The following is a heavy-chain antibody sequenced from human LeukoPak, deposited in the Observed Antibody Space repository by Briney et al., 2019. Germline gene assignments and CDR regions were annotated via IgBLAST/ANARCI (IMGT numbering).Heavy chain of an antibody. V-gene: IGHV1-2*02. D-gene: IGHD3-22*01. Sequence: ASVKVSCKASGYTFIGYYIHWVRQAPGQGLEWMGWINPNSGGTNYAQKFQARVTMTRDTSISTAYMELSRLRSDDTAVYYCARDYYDSSGFGAFDIWGQGTMVTVSS. CDR3: ARDYYDSSGFGAFDI. CDR1: GYTFIGYY. J-gene: IGHJ3*02. CDR2: INPNSGGT.